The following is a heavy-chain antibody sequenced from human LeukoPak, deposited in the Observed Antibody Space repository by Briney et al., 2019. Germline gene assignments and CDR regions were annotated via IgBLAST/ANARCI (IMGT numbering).Heavy chain of an antibody. CDR1: GGSISSSSYY. J-gene: IGHJ6*03. D-gene: IGHD5-18*01. Sequence: PSETLSLTCTVSGGSISSSSYYWGWIRQPPGKGLEWIGSIYYSGSTNYNPSLKSRVTMSVDTSKNQFSLKLSSVTAADTAVYYCARCRGYSHLDYMDVWGKGTTVTVSS. CDR2: IYYSGST. V-gene: IGHV4-39*07. CDR3: ARCRGYSHLDYMDV.